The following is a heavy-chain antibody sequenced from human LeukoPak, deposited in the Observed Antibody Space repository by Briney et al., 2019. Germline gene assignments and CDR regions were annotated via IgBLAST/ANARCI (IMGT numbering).Heavy chain of an antibody. CDR2: IDWDDDK. Sequence: RMSGPTLVNPTQTLSLTCTFSGFSLSTSGMCVSWIRQPPGKALEWLARIDWDDDKYYSTSLKTRLTISKDTSKNQVVLTMTNMDPVDTATYSCARSTYNYDSSGYYPFEYWGQGTLVTVSS. CDR1: GFSLSTSGMC. V-gene: IGHV2-70*11. J-gene: IGHJ4*02. D-gene: IGHD3-22*01. CDR3: ARSTYNYDSSGYYPFEY.